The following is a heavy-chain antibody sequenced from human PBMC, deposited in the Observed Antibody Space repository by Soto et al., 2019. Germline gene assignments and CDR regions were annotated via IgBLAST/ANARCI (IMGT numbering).Heavy chain of an antibody. D-gene: IGHD3-10*01. CDR2: FDPEDGET. CDR3: ARGTGSSWFDL. J-gene: IGHJ5*02. V-gene: IGHV1-24*01. Sequence: ASVKVSCKVSGYTLTELSMHWVRQAPGKGLEWMGGFDPEDGETIYAQKFQGSVTMTRDTSINTAYMELRSQTSDDTAIYYCARGTGSSWFDLWGQGTLVTVSS. CDR1: GYTLTELS.